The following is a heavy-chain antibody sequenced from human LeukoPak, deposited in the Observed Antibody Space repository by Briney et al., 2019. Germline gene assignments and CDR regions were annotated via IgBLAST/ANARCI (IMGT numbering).Heavy chain of an antibody. J-gene: IGHJ3*02. CDR3: AHSFLEQYSWGTDAFDI. CDR2: IYWNDDK. V-gene: IGHV2-5*01. Sequence: SGPTLVNPTQTLTLTCTFSGFSLSTSGVGVGWIRQPPGKALEWLALIYWNDDKRYSPSLKSRLTITKDTSKNQVVLTMTNMDPVDTATYYCAHSFLEQYSWGTDAFDIWGQGTMVTVSS. CDR1: GFSLSTSGVG. D-gene: IGHD3-3*01.